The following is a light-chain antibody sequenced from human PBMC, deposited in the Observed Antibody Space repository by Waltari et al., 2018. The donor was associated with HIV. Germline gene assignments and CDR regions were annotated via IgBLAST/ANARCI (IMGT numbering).Light chain of an antibody. CDR2: EDD. J-gene: IGLJ3*02. CDR3: QSDDNSNGV. V-gene: IGLV6-57*02. CDR1: SGSVASNY. Sequence: ILTQPHSVSESPGKTVIISCTGSSGSVASNYVQWYQLRPGNAPRTVPEEDDKRPSGVPDRFSGSSDGSSNSASLIISGLKPEDEGDYYCQSDDNSNGVFGGGTKLTV.